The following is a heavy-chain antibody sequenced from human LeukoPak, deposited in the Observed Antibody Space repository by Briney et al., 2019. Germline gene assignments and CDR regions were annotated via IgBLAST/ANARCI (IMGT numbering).Heavy chain of an antibody. Sequence: PSETLSLTCAVYGGPFSGYYWSWIRQPPGKGLEWIGEINHSGSTNYNPSLKSRVTISVDTSKNQFSLKLSSVTAADTAVYYCARAPPRDSSGYYYRSDFDYWGQGTLVTVSS. CDR1: GGPFSGYY. D-gene: IGHD3-22*01. J-gene: IGHJ4*02. CDR2: INHSGST. CDR3: ARAPPRDSSGYYYRSDFDY. V-gene: IGHV4-34*01.